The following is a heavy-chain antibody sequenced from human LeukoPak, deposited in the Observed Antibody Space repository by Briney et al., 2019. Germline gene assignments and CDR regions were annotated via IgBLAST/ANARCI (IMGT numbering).Heavy chain of an antibody. D-gene: IGHD5-24*01. V-gene: IGHV3-11*01. CDR3: AREPTGDGYNV. CDR1: GFTFNDYY. J-gene: IGHJ4*02. Sequence: GGSLRLSCAASGFTFNDYYMNWLRQAPGKGLEWVSYITSSGTTIYYTGSVRGRFTISRDNGKNSLYLQMNGLRDDDTAVYYCAREPTGDGYNVWGQGTLVTVSS. CDR2: ITSSGTTI.